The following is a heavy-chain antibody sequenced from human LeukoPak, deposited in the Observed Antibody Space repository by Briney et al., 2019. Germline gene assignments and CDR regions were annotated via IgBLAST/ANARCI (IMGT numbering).Heavy chain of an antibody. CDR3: ARVPYSTGAFDY. J-gene: IGHJ4*02. V-gene: IGHV3-48*02. CDR2: ISSGRSAT. Sequence: GGSLRLSCAASGFTFSSYSMNWVRQAPGEGLEWVSYISSGRSATYYTDSVKGRFTISRDNAKNSLYLQMNSLRDEDTALYYCARVPYSTGAFDYWGQGTLVTVSS. CDR1: GFTFSSYS. D-gene: IGHD6-19*01.